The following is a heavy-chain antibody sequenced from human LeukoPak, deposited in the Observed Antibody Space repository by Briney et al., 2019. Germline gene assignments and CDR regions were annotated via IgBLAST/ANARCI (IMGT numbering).Heavy chain of an antibody. D-gene: IGHD5/OR15-5a*01. Sequence: ASVKVSCRASGYTFTSYAMHWVRQAPGQRLEWMGWINAGNGNTKYSQKFQGRVTITRDTSASTAYMELSSLGSEDTAVYYCARETMVAPSSTIWRGHNWYDPWGQGTLVTVSS. J-gene: IGHJ5*02. CDR3: ARETMVAPSSTIWRGHNWYDP. CDR2: INAGNGNT. CDR1: GYTFTSYA. V-gene: IGHV1-3*01.